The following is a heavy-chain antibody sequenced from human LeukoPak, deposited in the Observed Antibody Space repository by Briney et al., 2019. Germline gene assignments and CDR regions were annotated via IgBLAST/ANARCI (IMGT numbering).Heavy chain of an antibody. CDR2: ISSSSSYI. CDR3: VSIAAPFDY. V-gene: IGHV3-21*01. D-gene: IGHD6-6*01. Sequence: GGTLRLSCAASGFTFSSYGMSWVRQAPGKGLEWVSSISSSSSYIYYADSVKGRFTISRDNAKNSLYLQMNSLRAEDTAVYYCVSIAAPFDYWGQGTLVTVSS. CDR1: GFTFSSYG. J-gene: IGHJ4*02.